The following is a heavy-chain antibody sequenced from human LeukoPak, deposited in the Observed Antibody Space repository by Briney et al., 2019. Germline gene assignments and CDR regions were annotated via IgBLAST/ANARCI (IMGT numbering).Heavy chain of an antibody. J-gene: IGHJ3*02. Sequence: ASVKVSCKASGYTFTGYYMHWVRQAPGQGLGWMGWINPNSGGTNYAQKFQGRVTMTRDTSISTAYMELSRLRSDDTAVYYCAILGYYDSSGYYGNAFDIWGQGTMVPVSS. CDR2: INPNSGGT. D-gene: IGHD3-22*01. CDR3: AILGYYDSSGYYGNAFDI. CDR1: GYTFTGYY. V-gene: IGHV1-2*02.